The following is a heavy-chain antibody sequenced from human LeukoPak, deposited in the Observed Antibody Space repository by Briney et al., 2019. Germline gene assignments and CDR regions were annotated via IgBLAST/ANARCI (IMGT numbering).Heavy chain of an antibody. Sequence: AGGSLRLSCVASGFSFGNYAMSWVRQAPGKGLEWVSQISGTGGATWYAGFARDRYTISRDNSKKTLYLQMSGLRVEDTAMYYCVKDPRDTYGTHWFVSWGQGTLLIVSS. CDR1: GFSFGNYA. CDR2: ISGTGGAT. D-gene: IGHD2-21*01. V-gene: IGHV3-23*01. CDR3: VKDPRDTYGTHWFVS. J-gene: IGHJ5*01.